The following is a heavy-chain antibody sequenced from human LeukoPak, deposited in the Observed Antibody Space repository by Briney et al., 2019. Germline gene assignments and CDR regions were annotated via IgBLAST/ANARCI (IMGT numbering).Heavy chain of an antibody. D-gene: IGHD5-12*01. J-gene: IGHJ4*02. CDR2: ISSNGGST. V-gene: IGHV3-64*01. Sequence: GGSLRLSCAASGFTFSSYAMHWVRQAPGKGLEYVSAISSNGGSTYYANSVKGRFTISRDNSKNTLYLQMGSLRAEDMAVYYCARDPAPGYSGRTIEYYFDYWGQGTLVTVSS. CDR1: GFTFSSYA. CDR3: ARDPAPGYSGRTIEYYFDY.